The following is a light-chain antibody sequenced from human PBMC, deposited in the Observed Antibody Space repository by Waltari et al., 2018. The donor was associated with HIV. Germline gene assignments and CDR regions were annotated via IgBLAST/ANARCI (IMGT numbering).Light chain of an antibody. Sequence: QSVLTQPPSASGPPGQRVTISCSGASSNLGSNTVNWYQPLPGKAPQLLIYSNNQRPSGVPCRVSGSKSGTSASLAISGLQSEDEADYSCATWDDNLNGWVVGGGTKLTVL. J-gene: IGLJ3*02. CDR1: SSNLGSNT. CDR2: SNN. V-gene: IGLV1-44*01. CDR3: ATWDDNLNGWV.